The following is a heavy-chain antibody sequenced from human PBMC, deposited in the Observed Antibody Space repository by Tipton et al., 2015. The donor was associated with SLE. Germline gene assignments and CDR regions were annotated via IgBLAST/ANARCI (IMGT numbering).Heavy chain of an antibody. CDR2: IRYDGSNK. Sequence: SLRLSCAASGFTFSSYGMHWVRQAPGKGLEWVAFIRYDGSNKYYADSVKGRFTISRDNSKNTLYLQMNSLRAEDTAVYYCAKDWNYGDFGWFDPWGQGTLVTVSS. CDR1: GFTFSSYG. V-gene: IGHV3-30*02. D-gene: IGHD4-17*01. CDR3: AKDWNYGDFGWFDP. J-gene: IGHJ5*02.